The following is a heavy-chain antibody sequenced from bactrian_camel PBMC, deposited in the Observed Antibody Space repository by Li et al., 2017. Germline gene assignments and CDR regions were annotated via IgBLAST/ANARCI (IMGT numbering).Heavy chain of an antibody. CDR2: FESDGRT. Sequence: QLVESGGGSVQAGGSLRLSCEASRPQPQDTASLYTFDSACMGWFRQAPGKEPEGVAAFESDGRTNYDDSVKGRFTISRDDAKATVYLQMNSLKPEDTGVYYCAATGQMLSVAGCRTQGTQVTVS. V-gene: IGHV3S53*01. D-gene: IGHD3*01. CDR1: RPQPQDTASLYTFDSA. J-gene: IGHJ4*01.